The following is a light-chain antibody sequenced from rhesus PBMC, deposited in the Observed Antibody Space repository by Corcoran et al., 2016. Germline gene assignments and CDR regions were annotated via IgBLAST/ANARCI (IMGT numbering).Light chain of an antibody. CDR3: QHYYSTPYS. Sequence: DIQMTQSPSSLSASVGDRVTIPCRASQGITNDLAWYQKKPGENPKLLIYEASSLQSGIPSRFIGSGPGTDFTLTISSLQSEDLATYYCQHYYSTPYSFGQGTKVEIK. CDR1: QGITND. V-gene: IGKV1-25*01. CDR2: EAS. J-gene: IGKJ2*01.